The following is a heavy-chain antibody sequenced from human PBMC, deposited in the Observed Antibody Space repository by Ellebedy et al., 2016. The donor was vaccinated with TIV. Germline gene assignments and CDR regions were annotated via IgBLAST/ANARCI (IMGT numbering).Heavy chain of an antibody. CDR1: GGSISSGGYY. J-gene: IGHJ4*02. V-gene: IGHV4-30-4*08. Sequence: MPSETLSLTCTVSGGSISSGGYYWSWIRQHPGKGLEWIGYIYYSGSTYYNPSLKSRVTISVDTSKNQFSLKLSSVTAADTAVYYCASSDSSGYGPDYWGQGTLVTVSS. CDR3: ASSDSSGYGPDY. CDR2: IYYSGST. D-gene: IGHD3-22*01.